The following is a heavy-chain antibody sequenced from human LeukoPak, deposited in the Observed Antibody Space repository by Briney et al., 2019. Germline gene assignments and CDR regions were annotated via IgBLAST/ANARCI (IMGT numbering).Heavy chain of an antibody. J-gene: IGHJ6*02. CDR3: ARNTYYDFWSGPTNGMDV. CDR1: GFTFSSYA. Sequence: GGSLRLSCAASGFTFSSYAMSWVRQAPGKGLEWVSAISGSGGSTYYADSVKGRFTISRDNSKNTLYLQMNSLRAEDTAVYYCARNTYYDFWSGPTNGMDVWGQGTTVTVSS. V-gene: IGHV3-23*01. D-gene: IGHD3-3*01. CDR2: ISGSGGST.